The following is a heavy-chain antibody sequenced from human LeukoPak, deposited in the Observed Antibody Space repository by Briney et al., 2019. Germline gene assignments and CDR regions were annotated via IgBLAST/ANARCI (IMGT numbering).Heavy chain of an antibody. V-gene: IGHV4-39*01. CDR1: GGSISSSSYY. J-gene: IGHJ4*02. Sequence: PSETLSLTCTVSGGSISSSSYYWGWIRQPPGKGLEWIGSIYYSGSTYYNPSLESRVTISADTSKNQFSLKLSSVTAADTAVYYCARRSVDTAMGAFDYWGQGTLVTVSS. D-gene: IGHD5-18*01. CDR2: IYYSGST. CDR3: ARRSVDTAMGAFDY.